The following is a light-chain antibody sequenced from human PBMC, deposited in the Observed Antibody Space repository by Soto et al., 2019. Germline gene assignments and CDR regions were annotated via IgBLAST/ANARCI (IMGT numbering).Light chain of an antibody. Sequence: EIVITQSPATLYVSPGESATLTCRAGQSINRDLAWYVQKPGQAPRGVVYGASTWETGVPPRFTGSGSGTEFTLTISGLQSEDFAVYYCQQYKSWTITFGQGTRLEI. CDR2: GAS. J-gene: IGKJ5*01. V-gene: IGKV3-15*01. CDR3: QQYKSWTIT. CDR1: QSINRD.